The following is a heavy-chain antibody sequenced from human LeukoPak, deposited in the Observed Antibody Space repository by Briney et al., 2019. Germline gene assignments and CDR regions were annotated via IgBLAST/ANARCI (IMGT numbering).Heavy chain of an antibody. CDR2: ISSGGSTV. CDR3: ARGGSFVEY. D-gene: IGHD3-10*01. CDR1: GFTFSNYE. Sequence: QPGGSLRLSCAASGFTFSNYEMHWVRRAPGKGLEWVSYISSGGSTVYYADSVKGRFTVSRDNAKNSLYLQRSSLRAEDTAVYYCARGGSFVEYWGQGTLVSVPS. V-gene: IGHV3-48*03. J-gene: IGHJ4*02.